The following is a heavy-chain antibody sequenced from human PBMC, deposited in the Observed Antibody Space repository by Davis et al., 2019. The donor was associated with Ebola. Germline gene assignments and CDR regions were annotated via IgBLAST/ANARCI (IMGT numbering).Heavy chain of an antibody. CDR3: ARGVGLCIGASCTESWFDP. V-gene: IGHV4-39*07. D-gene: IGHD2-2*01. CDR1: GGSISSNSHY. J-gene: IGHJ5*02. CDR2: SYYSGNT. Sequence: SETLSLTCSVSGGSISSNSHYWGWIRQPPGKGLEWIASSYYSGNTYYNSYLKSRVTISVDTSKNQFSLKLISVTAADSAVYYCARGVGLCIGASCTESWFDPWGQGTLVTVSS.